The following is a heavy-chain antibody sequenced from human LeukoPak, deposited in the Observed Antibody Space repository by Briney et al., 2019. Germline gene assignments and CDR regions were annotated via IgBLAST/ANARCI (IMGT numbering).Heavy chain of an antibody. CDR3: ARLLGRGYTSIDY. CDR1: GSLFTSYW. D-gene: IGHD5-18*01. Sequence: GVSLKIFCKGSGSLFTSYWIGWVLQMPGKFQVRMGIIYPVDSDPSYSPSFLSQVIISADKSISTAYLQWSSLKASDTDMYYCARLLGRGYTSIDYWGQGTLVTVSS. V-gene: IGHV5-51*01. J-gene: IGHJ4*02. CDR2: IYPVDSDP.